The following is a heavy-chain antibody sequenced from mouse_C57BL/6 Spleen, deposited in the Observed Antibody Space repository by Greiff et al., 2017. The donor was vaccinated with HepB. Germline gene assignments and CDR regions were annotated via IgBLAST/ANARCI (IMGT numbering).Heavy chain of an antibody. CDR2: IYPGSGNT. CDR3: ARDIVYYYGSRGYFDV. Sequence: VQLQQSGAELVRPGASVKLSCKASGYTFTDYYINWVKQRPGQGLEWIARIYPGSGNTYYNEKFKGKATLTAEKSSSTAYMQLSSLTSEDSAVFFCARDIVYYYGSRGYFDVWGTGTTVTVSS. V-gene: IGHV1-76*01. D-gene: IGHD1-1*01. CDR1: GYTFTDYY. J-gene: IGHJ1*03.